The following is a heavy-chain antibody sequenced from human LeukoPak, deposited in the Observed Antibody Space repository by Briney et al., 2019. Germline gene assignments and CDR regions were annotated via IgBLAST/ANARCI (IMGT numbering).Heavy chain of an antibody. CDR2: INPNSGGT. CDR3: ARETGYCSGGRCYFIY. D-gene: IGHD2-15*01. V-gene: IGHV1-2*02. CDR1: GYTFTGSY. Sequence: GASVKVSCKASGYTFTGSYIHWVRQAPGQGLEWMGWINPNSGGTSSAQKFQGRVTMTRDTSVSTAYMEPSSLRSDDTALYYCARETGYCSGGRCYFIYWGQGTLVTVSS. J-gene: IGHJ4*02.